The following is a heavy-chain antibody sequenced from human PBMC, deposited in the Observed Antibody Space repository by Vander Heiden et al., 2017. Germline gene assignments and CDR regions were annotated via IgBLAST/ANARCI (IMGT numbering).Heavy chain of an antibody. V-gene: IGHV3-20*04. CDR2: INWNGDST. CDR1: GFTFDGFG. D-gene: IGHD3-22*01. J-gene: IGHJ6*02. Sequence: EVQLVQSGGGVVRPGGALRLSCTVSGFTFDGFGMSWVRQAPGKGLEWVSHINWNGDSTGYADSVKGRFTISRDNAKNSLYLQMNSLRAEDTALYYCAREDSSGGMDVWGQGTTVTASS. CDR3: AREDSSGGMDV.